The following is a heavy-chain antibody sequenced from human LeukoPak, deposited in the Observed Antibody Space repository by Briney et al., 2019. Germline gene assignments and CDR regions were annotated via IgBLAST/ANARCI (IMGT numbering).Heavy chain of an antibody. D-gene: IGHD6-19*01. CDR1: GGSIDTYY. J-gene: IGHJ4*02. V-gene: IGHV4-59*08. CDR2: VYYNGNT. Sequence: SETLSLTCTVSGGSIDTYYWTWTRQSPGKGLEWIGFVYYNGNTNHNPSLKSRVTISVDTSKNQFSLKVNSVTAADTAVYFCARRVAVTARYYFDFWGQGALVTVSS. CDR3: ARRVAVTARYYFDF.